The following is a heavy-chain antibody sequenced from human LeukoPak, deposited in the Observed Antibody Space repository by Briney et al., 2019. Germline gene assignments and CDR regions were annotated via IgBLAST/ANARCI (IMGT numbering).Heavy chain of an antibody. CDR3: ARRDYSTGWSFDK. CDR2: IHTSGST. CDR1: GGSISNYQ. Sequence: SETLSLTCTVSGGSISNYQWTWIRQPAGQGLEWIGQIHTSGSTNYNPPLKSRVTMSIDTAENQVSLTMRSVTAADTALYYCARRDYSTGWSFDKWGQGTLVTVSS. D-gene: IGHD6-19*01. V-gene: IGHV4-4*07. J-gene: IGHJ4*02.